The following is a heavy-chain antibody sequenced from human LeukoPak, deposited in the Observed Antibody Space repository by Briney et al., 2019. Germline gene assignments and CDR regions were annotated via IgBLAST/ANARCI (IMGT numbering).Heavy chain of an antibody. CDR3: TRQSGSYGGILDN. V-gene: IGHV4-39*01. Sequence: SETLSLTCSVSGGSITYSHYYWGWVRQPPGKGLEWIGGIYYSGSTYYNPSLKSRVTISVDTSRNEFSLRLSSVTAADTALYFCTRQSGSYGGILDNWGQGILGTVSS. CDR2: IYYSGST. J-gene: IGHJ4*02. CDR1: GGSITYSHYY. D-gene: IGHD1-26*01.